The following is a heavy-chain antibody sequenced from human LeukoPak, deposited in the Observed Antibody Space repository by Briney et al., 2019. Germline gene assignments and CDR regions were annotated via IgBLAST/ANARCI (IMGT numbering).Heavy chain of an antibody. CDR2: ISGSGGST. J-gene: IGHJ4*02. CDR1: GFTFSSYA. CDR3: AKDAGIDWLLSTYYFDY. D-gene: IGHD3-9*01. V-gene: IGHV3-23*01. Sequence: GGSLRLSCAASGFTFSSYAMSWVRQAPGKGLEWVSAISGSGGSTYYADSVKGRFTISRDNSMNTLYLQMNSLRAEDTAVYYCAKDAGIDWLLSTYYFDYWGQGTLVTVPS.